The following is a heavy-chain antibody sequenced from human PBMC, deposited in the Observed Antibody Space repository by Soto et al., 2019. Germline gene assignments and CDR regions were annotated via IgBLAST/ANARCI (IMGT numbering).Heavy chain of an antibody. CDR1: GFTFSSYA. V-gene: IGHV3-23*01. D-gene: IGHD4-17*01. CDR2: ISGSGGST. Sequence: EVQLLESGGGLVQPGGSLRLSCAASGFTFSSYAMSWVRQAPGKGLEWVSAISGSGGSTYYADSVKGQFTISRDKSKNTLYLQMNSLRSDDTAVYYCATYDYENWYFDLWGRGTLVTVSS. CDR3: ATYDYENWYFDL. J-gene: IGHJ2*01.